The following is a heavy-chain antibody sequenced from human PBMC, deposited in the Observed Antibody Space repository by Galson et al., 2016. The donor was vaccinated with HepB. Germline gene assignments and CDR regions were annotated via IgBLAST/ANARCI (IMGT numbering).Heavy chain of an antibody. J-gene: IGHJ4*02. CDR1: GFTFSLYW. D-gene: IGHD6-19*01. Sequence: SLRLSCAASGFTFSLYWMHWVRQVPGKGLMWVSHINNGGTYTNYADSVRGRFSIFKDDAKNTLYLQMTSLRAEDTAIYYCARGSNDWYGIDYWGQGTLATVSS. CDR3: ARGSNDWYGIDY. CDR2: INNGGTYT. V-gene: IGHV3-74*01.